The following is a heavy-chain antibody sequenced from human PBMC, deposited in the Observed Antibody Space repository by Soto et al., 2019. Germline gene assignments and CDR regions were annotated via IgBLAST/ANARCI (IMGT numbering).Heavy chain of an antibody. V-gene: IGHV4-4*02. Sequence: SETLSLTCTVSRGAIRSPNWWTWVRQTPGKGLEWIGEIYHTGNTNYSPSLQSRVTMSLDRSKNRFSLRLTSVSAADTAVYFCARGMGRYFDLWGRGTLVTVSS. CDR1: RGAIRSPNW. J-gene: IGHJ2*01. D-gene: IGHD2-8*01. CDR2: IYHTGNT. CDR3: ARGMGRYFDL.